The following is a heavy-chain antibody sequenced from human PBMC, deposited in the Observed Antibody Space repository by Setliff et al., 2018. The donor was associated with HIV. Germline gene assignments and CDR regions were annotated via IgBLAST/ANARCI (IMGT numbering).Heavy chain of an antibody. Sequence: QPGGSLRLSCAASGFTFSSYSMSWVRQAPGKGLEWVSYITSSSDTIYYADSVKGRFTISRDNARNSLYLQMYSLRAEDTAVYYCARASFPRYCSITSCFEKGWFDPWGQGTLVTVSS. V-gene: IGHV3-48*01. CDR2: ITSSSDTI. CDR3: ARASFPRYCSITSCFEKGWFDP. D-gene: IGHD2-2*01. CDR1: GFTFSSYS. J-gene: IGHJ5*02.